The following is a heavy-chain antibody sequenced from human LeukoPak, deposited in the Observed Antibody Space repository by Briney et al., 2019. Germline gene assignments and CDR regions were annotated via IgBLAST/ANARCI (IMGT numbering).Heavy chain of an antibody. D-gene: IGHD2-21*01. CDR2: ITRYGNT. J-gene: IGHJ2*01. CDR3: ARLAQLIVDYWYFDL. Sequence: SETLSLTCGVSGGPVSGYYWSWLRQSPGKGLEWIGEITRYGNTNYNPSLKSRVIISKDTSKSQISLTLISLTAADTAVYFCARLAQLIVDYWYFDLWGRGTQVTVSS. V-gene: IGHV4-34*01. CDR1: GGPVSGYY.